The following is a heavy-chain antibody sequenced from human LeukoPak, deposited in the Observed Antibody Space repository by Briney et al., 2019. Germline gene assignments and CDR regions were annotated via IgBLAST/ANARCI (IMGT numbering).Heavy chain of an antibody. CDR1: GFTFSSYA. CDR2: ISGSGGNT. Sequence: GGSLRLSCAASGFTFSSYAMNWVRQAPGKGLEWVSGISGSGGNTYYADSVKGRFTISRDNYKSTLYLQMNSLRAEDTAVYYCTKINAYHYDSSGYYFDYWGQGTLVTVSS. CDR3: TKINAYHYDSSGYYFDY. J-gene: IGHJ4*02. V-gene: IGHV3-23*01. D-gene: IGHD3-22*01.